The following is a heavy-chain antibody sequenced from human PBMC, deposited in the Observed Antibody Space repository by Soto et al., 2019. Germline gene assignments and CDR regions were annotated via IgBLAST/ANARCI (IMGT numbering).Heavy chain of an antibody. CDR3: ARTWGYYGSGRLDAFDI. CDR2: INHSGST. CDR1: GGSFSGYY. J-gene: IGHJ3*02. V-gene: IGHV4-34*01. D-gene: IGHD3-10*01. Sequence: ETLSLTCAVYGGSFSGYYCSWIRQPPGKGLEWIGEINHSGSTNYNPSLKSRVTISVDTSKNQFSLKLSSVTAADTAVYYCARTWGYYGSGRLDAFDIWGQGTMVTVSS.